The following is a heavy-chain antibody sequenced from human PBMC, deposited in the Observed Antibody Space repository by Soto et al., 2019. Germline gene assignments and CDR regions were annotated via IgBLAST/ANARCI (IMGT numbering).Heavy chain of an antibody. CDR3: ARPLIGVAATSPFDY. Sequence: GGSLRLSCGASGFTFSSYGMHWLRQAPGKGLEWVALIWFDGGNKYYADSVKGRFTISRDNSKNTLYLQMNSLGAEDTAVYYCARPLIGVAATSPFDYWGQGTLVTVSS. J-gene: IGHJ4*02. V-gene: IGHV3-33*01. CDR2: IWFDGGNK. D-gene: IGHD2-15*01. CDR1: GFTFSSYG.